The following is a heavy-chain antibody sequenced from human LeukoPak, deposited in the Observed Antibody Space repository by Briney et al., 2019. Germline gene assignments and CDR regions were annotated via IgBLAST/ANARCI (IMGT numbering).Heavy chain of an antibody. CDR2: VYPRDSEA. Sequence: GESLKISCKGSGYSFTSYWIGWVRQMPGKGLEWMGIVYPRDSEARYSASFEGQVFISADSSTNTAYLQWSGLKASDTAVYYCAKIASGTYSLIDYWGQGTLVTVSS. J-gene: IGHJ4*02. CDR1: GYSFTSYW. V-gene: IGHV5-51*01. D-gene: IGHD2-21*01. CDR3: AKIASGTYSLIDY.